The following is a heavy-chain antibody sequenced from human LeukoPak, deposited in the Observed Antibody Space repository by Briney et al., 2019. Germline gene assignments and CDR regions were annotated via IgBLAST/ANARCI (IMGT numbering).Heavy chain of an antibody. CDR1: GFTVSSNY. V-gene: IGHV3-53*01. CDR2: IYSGGST. Sequence: PGGSLRLSCAASGFTVSSNYMNWVRQAPGKGLEWVSVIYSGGSTYYADSVKGRFTISRDNSKNTLYLQMNSLRAEDTAVYYCTTAPSGYSGYDYDYWGQGTLVTVSS. D-gene: IGHD5-12*01. CDR3: TTAPSGYSGYDYDY. J-gene: IGHJ4*02.